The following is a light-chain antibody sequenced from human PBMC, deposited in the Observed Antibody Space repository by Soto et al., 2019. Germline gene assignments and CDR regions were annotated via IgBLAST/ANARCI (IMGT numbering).Light chain of an antibody. J-gene: IGKJ2*01. CDR3: QQYDNWPPRWT. CDR1: QSVSNK. Sequence: EIVMTQSPATLSVSPGERVTLSCRASQSVSNKLGWYQHKPGQAPRLLILGASTRASGIPAKFSGSGSGTEFTLSIGSLQSEDFAIYYCQQYDNWPPRWTFGQGTKVDI. CDR2: GAS. V-gene: IGKV3-15*01.